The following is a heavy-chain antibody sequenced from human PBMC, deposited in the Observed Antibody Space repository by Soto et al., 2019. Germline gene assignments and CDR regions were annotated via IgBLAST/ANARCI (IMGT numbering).Heavy chain of an antibody. V-gene: IGHV5-51*01. D-gene: IGHD1-26*01. Sequence: PGESLKISCKGSGYSFASHWVAWVRQMPEKGLEWIGTIYPGDSDTKYSSAFRGHVTISADTSVSTAYLQWRSLEATDSAIYYCARYSGSYWHYLDFWGQGTLVTV. CDR3: ARYSGSYWHYLDF. CDR2: IYPGDSDT. CDR1: GYSFASHW. J-gene: IGHJ4*02.